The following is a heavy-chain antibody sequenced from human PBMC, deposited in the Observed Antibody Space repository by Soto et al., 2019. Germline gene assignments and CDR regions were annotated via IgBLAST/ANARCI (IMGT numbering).Heavy chain of an antibody. V-gene: IGHV1-69*13. CDR3: ARRSYDFWSGYYADYYYGMDV. Sequence: GASVKVSFKASGGTFSSYAISWVRQAPGQGLEWMGGIIPIFGTANYAQKFQGRVTITADESTSTAYMELSSLRSEDTAVYYCARRSYDFWSGYYADYYYGMDVWGQGTTVTVSS. CDR2: IIPIFGTA. CDR1: GGTFSSYA. D-gene: IGHD3-3*01. J-gene: IGHJ6*02.